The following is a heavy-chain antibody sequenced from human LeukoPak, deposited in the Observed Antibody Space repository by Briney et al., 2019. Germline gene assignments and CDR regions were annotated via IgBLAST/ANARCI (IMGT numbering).Heavy chain of an antibody. CDR1: GFTFSSYS. D-gene: IGHD2-2*01. J-gene: IGHJ4*02. Sequence: PGGSLRLSCAASGFTFSSYSMNWVRQAPGKGLEWVSSISSSSSYIYYADSVKGRFTISRDNAKNSLYLQMNSLRAGDTAVYYCARSKGIVVVPAAMSYWGQGTLVTVSS. CDR2: ISSSSSYI. CDR3: ARSKGIVVVPAAMSY. V-gene: IGHV3-21*01.